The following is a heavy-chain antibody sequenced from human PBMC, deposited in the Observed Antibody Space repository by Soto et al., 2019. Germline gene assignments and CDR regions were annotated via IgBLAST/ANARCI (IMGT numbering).Heavy chain of an antibody. Sequence: EVQLVESGGGLVQPGGSLRLSCSASGFTFSNYWMHWVRQAPGKGLVWVSRINSDGSSTTYADSVKGRFTVSRDNAKNTLYLQMDSLRAEDTAVYYCARGATMVRGFTVDYWGQGTLITVSS. J-gene: IGHJ4*02. D-gene: IGHD3-10*01. CDR3: ARGATMVRGFTVDY. CDR2: INSDGSST. V-gene: IGHV3-74*01. CDR1: GFTFSNYW.